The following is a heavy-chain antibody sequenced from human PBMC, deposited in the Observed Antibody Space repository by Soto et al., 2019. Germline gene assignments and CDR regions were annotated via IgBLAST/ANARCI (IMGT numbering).Heavy chain of an antibody. CDR1: GYTFTSYG. CDR3: ARGSVAGTHLGWFDP. CDR2: ISAYNGNT. V-gene: IGHV1-18*01. D-gene: IGHD6-19*01. J-gene: IGHJ5*02. Sequence: VASVKVSCKASGYTFTSYGISWVRQAPGQGLEWMGWISAYNGNTNYAQKLQGRVTMTTDTSTSTAYMELRSLRSDDTAVYYCARGSVAGTHLGWFDPWGQGTLVTVSS.